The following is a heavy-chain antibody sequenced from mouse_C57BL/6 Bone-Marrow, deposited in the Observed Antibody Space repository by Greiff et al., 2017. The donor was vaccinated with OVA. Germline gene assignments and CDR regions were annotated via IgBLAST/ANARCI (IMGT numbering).Heavy chain of an antibody. CDR1: GYTFTSYG. D-gene: IGHD2-1*01. CDR2: IYPRSGNT. J-gene: IGHJ2*01. V-gene: IGHV1-81*01. Sequence: QVQLKQSGAELARPGASVKLSCKASGYTFTSYGISWVKQRTGQGLEWIGEIYPRSGNTYYNEKFKGKATLTADKSSSTAYMELRSLTSEDSAVYFCARRGGYYGTFDYWGQGTTLTVSS. CDR3: ARRGGYYGTFDY.